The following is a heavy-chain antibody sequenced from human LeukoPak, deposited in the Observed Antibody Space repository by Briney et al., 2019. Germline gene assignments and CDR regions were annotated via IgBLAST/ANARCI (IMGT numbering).Heavy chain of an antibody. CDR1: GFTFSSYS. J-gene: IGHJ4*02. Sequence: PGGSLRLSCAASGFTFSSYSMNWVRQAPGKGLEWVSSISSGNTYIYYADSVKGRFTISSDNTKNSLYLQMNGLRAEDTAVYYCARKYDFWSAYSDYWGQGTLVTVSS. V-gene: IGHV3-21*01. CDR2: ISSGNTYI. CDR3: ARKYDFWSAYSDY. D-gene: IGHD3-3*01.